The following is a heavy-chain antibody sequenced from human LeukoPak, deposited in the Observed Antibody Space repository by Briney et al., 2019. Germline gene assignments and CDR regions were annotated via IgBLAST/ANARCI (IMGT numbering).Heavy chain of an antibody. CDR3: AREYSSSSGKNAFDV. V-gene: IGHV4-4*07. CDR2: IYASGNT. Sequence: PSETLSLTCTVSGGSISTYYWSLIRQPAGKGLEWIGRIYASGNTNYNPSLKSRVTMSLDTSKNQFSLRLTSVTAADTAVYYCAREYSSSSGKNAFDVGGQGTMVTVSS. D-gene: IGHD6-6*01. J-gene: IGHJ3*01. CDR1: GGSISTYY.